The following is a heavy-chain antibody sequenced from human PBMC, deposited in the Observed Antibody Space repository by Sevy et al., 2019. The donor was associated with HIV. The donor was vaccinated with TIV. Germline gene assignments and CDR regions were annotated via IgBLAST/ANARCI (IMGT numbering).Heavy chain of an antibody. J-gene: IGHJ4*02. D-gene: IGHD2-21*01. V-gene: IGHV3-23*01. CDR3: AIADRGRCGGTLGYWFDC. Sequence: PGGSLRLSSAASGFTFSTYAMSWVRQAPGKGLEWVSAISSADPGTYYAGSVKGRFTISRDTSKNTLYLQMNTLRAEDTAIYDCAIADRGRCGGTLGYWFDCWGQGTLVTVSS. CDR2: ISSADPGT. CDR1: GFTFSTYA.